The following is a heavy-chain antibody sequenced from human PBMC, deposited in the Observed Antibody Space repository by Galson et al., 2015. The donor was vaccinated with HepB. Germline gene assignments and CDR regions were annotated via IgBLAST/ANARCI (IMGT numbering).Heavy chain of an antibody. CDR1: GFTFKNYG. V-gene: IGHV3-33*08. CDR3: ARDRGDYGDGNWFDP. D-gene: IGHD4-17*01. Sequence: SLRLSCAASGFTFKNYGMHWLRQAPGKGPEWVAIIWYDGSRKYYAESVKGRFTISRDNAKNSLFLQINSLRAEDTAIYYCARDRGDYGDGNWFDPWGQGTLVSVSS. J-gene: IGHJ5*02. CDR2: IWYDGSRK.